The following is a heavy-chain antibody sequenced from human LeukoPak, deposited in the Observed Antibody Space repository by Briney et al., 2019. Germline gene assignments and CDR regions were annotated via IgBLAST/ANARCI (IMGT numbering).Heavy chain of an antibody. Sequence: SETLSLTCTVSGGSISGYYWSWFRQPPGKGLEWIGDIYYSGSTNYNPSLKSRVTISVDMSKNQFSLKLTSVPAADTAVYFCVRANYFDYWGQGTLVTVSS. CDR2: IYYSGST. CDR1: GGSISGYY. CDR3: VRANYFDY. J-gene: IGHJ4*02. V-gene: IGHV4-59*01.